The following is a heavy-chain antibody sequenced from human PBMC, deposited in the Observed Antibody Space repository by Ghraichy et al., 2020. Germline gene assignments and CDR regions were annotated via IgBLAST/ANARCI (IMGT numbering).Heavy chain of an antibody. CDR3: ARLGKGPLNYFDY. V-gene: IGHV4-31*03. Sequence: SETLSLTCTVSGGSISSGGYYWSWIRQHPGKGLEWIGYIYYSGSTYYNPSLKSRVTISVDTSKNQFSLKLSSVTAADTAVYYCARLGKGPLNYFDYWGQGTLVTVSS. CDR2: IYYSGST. D-gene: IGHD1-26*01. CDR1: GGSISSGGYY. J-gene: IGHJ4*02.